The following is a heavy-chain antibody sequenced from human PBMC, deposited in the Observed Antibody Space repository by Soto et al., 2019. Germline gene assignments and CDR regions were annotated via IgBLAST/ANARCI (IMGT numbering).Heavy chain of an antibody. J-gene: IGHJ6*02. CDR1: GDSISSADYY. Sequence: SDTLSLTCTVSGDSISSADYYWSWIRQTPGKGLELIGHIFYSGTTDYNPSLKSRLTISVDTSKNHFSLRLTSVTAADTAVYYCARDLWVEPELYYYRMDVWGQGTTVTVSS. D-gene: IGHD1-1*01. CDR3: ARDLWVEPELYYYRMDV. CDR2: IFYSGTT. V-gene: IGHV4-30-4*02.